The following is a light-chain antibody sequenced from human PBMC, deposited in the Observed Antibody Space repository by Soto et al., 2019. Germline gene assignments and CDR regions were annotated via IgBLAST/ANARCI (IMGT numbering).Light chain of an antibody. CDR2: GAS. J-gene: IGKJ2*01. V-gene: IGKV3-20*01. Sequence: EIVMTQSPGTLSLSPGERATLSCRASQSLRSSMFLAWYQQKPGQAPRLLIYGASNRATGIPDRFNGSGSGTDFSLTISRLEPEDFAVYYCQQYGSSPPYTFGQGTKLEMK. CDR3: QQYGSSPPYT. CDR1: QSLRSSMF.